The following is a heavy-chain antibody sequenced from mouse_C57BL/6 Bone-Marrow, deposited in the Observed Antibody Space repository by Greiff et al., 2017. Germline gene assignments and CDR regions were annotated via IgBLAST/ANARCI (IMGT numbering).Heavy chain of an antibody. D-gene: IGHD1-1*01. CDR2: IYPGDGDT. J-gene: IGHJ1*03. Sequence: VQLQQSGAELVKPGASVKISCKASGYAFSSYWMNWVKQRPGKGLEWIGQIYPGDGDTNYNGKCKGKATLTADKSSSTAYMQLSSLTSEDSAVYFCARGGVYYGSRHWYFDVWGTGTTVTVAS. CDR1: GYAFSSYW. V-gene: IGHV1-80*01. CDR3: ARGGVYYGSRHWYFDV.